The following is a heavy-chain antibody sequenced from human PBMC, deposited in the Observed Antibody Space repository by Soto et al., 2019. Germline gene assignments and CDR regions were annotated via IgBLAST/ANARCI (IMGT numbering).Heavy chain of an antibody. CDR1: GFTFSSYS. V-gene: IGHV3-48*02. Sequence: GGSLRLSCAASGFTFSSYSMNWVRQAPGKGLEWVSYISSSSSTIYYADSVKGRFTISRDNAKNSLYLQMNSLRDEDTAVYYCARDLSCSGWYVWEYYYYYGMDVWGQGTTVTVSS. J-gene: IGHJ6*02. D-gene: IGHD6-19*01. CDR3: ARDLSCSGWYVWEYYYYYGMDV. CDR2: ISSSSSTI.